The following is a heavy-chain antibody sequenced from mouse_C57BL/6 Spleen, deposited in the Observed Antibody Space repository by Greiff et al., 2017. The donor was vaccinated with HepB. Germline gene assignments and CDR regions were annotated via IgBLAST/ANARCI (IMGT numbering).Heavy chain of an antibody. CDR1: GYAFSSYW. CDR2: IYPGDGDT. V-gene: IGHV1-80*01. J-gene: IGHJ2*01. D-gene: IGHD2-10*02. CDR3: ARSPYGNFLDY. Sequence: QVQLQQSGAELVKPGASVKISCKASGYAFSSYWMNWVKQRPGKGLEWIGQIYPGDGDTNYNGKFKGKATLTADKSSSTAYMQLSSLTSEDSAVYFCARSPYGNFLDYWGQGTTLTVSS.